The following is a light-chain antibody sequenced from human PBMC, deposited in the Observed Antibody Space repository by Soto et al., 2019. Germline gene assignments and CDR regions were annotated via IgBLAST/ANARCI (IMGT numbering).Light chain of an antibody. CDR1: QSVSSSY. CDR2: GAS. CDR3: QQYGSSPRVT. J-gene: IGKJ3*01. Sequence: EIVLTQSPGTLSLSPGERATLSCRASQSVSSSYLAWYQQKPGQAPRLLIYGASSRATGIPDRFSGSGSGTDFTLTISRLEPEDFAVYYCQQYGSSPRVTFGPGXXV. V-gene: IGKV3-20*01.